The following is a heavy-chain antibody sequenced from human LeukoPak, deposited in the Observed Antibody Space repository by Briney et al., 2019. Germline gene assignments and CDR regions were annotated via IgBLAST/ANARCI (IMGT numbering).Heavy chain of an antibody. CDR1: GFTFSNYG. V-gene: IGHV3-30*03. Sequence: GRSLRLSCAASGFTFSNYGMHWVRQAPGKGLEWVAVISCDGSKKYYADSVKGRFTISRDNSKSTLYLQMDTLRAEDTAVYYCASGEQRVVVGAIDYWGQGTLVTVSS. CDR2: ISCDGSKK. D-gene: IGHD2-15*01. CDR3: ASGEQRVVVGAIDY. J-gene: IGHJ4*02.